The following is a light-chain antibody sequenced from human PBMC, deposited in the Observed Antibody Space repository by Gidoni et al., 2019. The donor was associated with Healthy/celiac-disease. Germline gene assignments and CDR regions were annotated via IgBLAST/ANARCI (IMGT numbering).Light chain of an antibody. CDR3: QQYYSTPDT. J-gene: IGKJ2*01. CDR2: WAS. CDR1: QSVLYSSNNKNY. Sequence: DIVMTQSPDSLAVSLGERATINCKSSQSVLYSSNNKNYLAWYQQKPGQPPKLLIYWASTRESGVPDRCSGSGSGTDFTLTSSSLQAEDVAVYYCQQYYSTPDTFGQGTKLEIK. V-gene: IGKV4-1*01.